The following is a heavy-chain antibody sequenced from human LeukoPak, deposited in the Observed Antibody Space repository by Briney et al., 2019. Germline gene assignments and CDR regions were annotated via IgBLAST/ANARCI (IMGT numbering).Heavy chain of an antibody. V-gene: IGHV4-59*01. CDR1: GGSISSYY. CDR2: IYYSGST. Sequence: SETLSLTCTVSGGSISSYYWSWIRQPPGKGLEWIGYIYYSGSTNYNSSLKSRVTISVDTSKNQFSLKLSSVTAADTAVYYCARMRVRGVIISYLFDPWGQGTLVTVSS. J-gene: IGHJ5*02. CDR3: ARMRVRGVIISYLFDP. D-gene: IGHD3-10*01.